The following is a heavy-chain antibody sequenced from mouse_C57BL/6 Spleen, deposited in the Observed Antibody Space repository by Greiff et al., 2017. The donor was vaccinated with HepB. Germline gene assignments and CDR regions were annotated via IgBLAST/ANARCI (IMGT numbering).Heavy chain of an antibody. CDR3: ASAIYYDYAWFAY. V-gene: IGHV1-64*01. CDR1: GYTFTSYW. D-gene: IGHD2-4*01. J-gene: IGHJ3*01. CDR2: IHPNSGST. Sequence: QVQLQQPGAELVKPGASVKVSCKASGYTFTSYWMHWVKQRPGQGLEWIGMIHPNSGSTNYNEKFKSKATLTVDKSSSTAYMQLSSLTSEDSAVYYCASAIYYDYAWFAYWGQGTLVTVSA.